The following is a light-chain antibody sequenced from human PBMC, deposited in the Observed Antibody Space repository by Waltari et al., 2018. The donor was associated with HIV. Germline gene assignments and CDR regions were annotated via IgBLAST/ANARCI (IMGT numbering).Light chain of an antibody. V-gene: IGKV1-8*01. Sequence: AIRMTQSPSSLSASMGDRVTISCRASQEISTYLTWYQHKPGKVPKLLMYSASTLQSGLPSRFNGSGSGTDFTLTIDCLQSDDFATYYCQQYYSYPHAFGQGTKLEIK. CDR3: QQYYSYPHA. J-gene: IGKJ2*01. CDR2: SAS. CDR1: QEISTY.